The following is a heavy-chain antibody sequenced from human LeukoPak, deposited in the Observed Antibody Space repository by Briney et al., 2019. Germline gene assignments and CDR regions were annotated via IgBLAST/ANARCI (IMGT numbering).Heavy chain of an antibody. Sequence: PGGSLRLSCTVSGFTFSGYGMNWVRQAPGKGLEWLANIKQDGSEKYYVDSVKGRFTISRDNAKNSLYLQMNSLRAEDTAVYYCARGIKYSSSWYYFDYWGQGTLVTVSS. CDR2: IKQDGSEK. V-gene: IGHV3-7*01. J-gene: IGHJ4*02. CDR3: ARGIKYSSSWYYFDY. D-gene: IGHD6-13*01. CDR1: GFTFSGYG.